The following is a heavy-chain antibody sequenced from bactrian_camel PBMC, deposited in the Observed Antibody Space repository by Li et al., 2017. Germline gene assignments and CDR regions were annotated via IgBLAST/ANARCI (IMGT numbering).Heavy chain of an antibody. CDR2: IDRDGIT. CDR3: AATVNCGFGFREERYTY. Sequence: VQLVESGGGLVQAGGSLRLSCAAPGYIGNKYCMGWFRQAPGKQREGVAGIDRDGITTYADSVKGRFTISQDSAKNTVFLQMRALKPEDTGIYYCAATVNCGFGFREERYTYWGQGTQVTVS. D-gene: IGHD2*01. J-gene: IGHJ4*01. V-gene: IGHV3S53*01. CDR1: GYIGNKYC.